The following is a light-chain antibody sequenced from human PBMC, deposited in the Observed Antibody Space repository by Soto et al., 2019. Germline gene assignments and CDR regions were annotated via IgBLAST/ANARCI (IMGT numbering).Light chain of an antibody. J-gene: IGKJ4*01. CDR1: QTISSW. CDR3: QQYDNLPLT. CDR2: DAS. Sequence: DIQMTQSPSTLSGSLGDRVTITFRASQTISSWLAWYQQKPGKAPKLLIYDASNLETGVPSRFSGSGSGTDFTFTISSLQPEDIATYYCQQYDNLPLTFGGGTKVDIK. V-gene: IGKV1-33*01.